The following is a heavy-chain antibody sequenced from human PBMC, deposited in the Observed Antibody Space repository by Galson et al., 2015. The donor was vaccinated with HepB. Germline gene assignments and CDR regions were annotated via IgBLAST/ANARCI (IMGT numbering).Heavy chain of an antibody. V-gene: IGHV1-69*04. CDR3: ARDSTGYPLDN. J-gene: IGHJ4*02. D-gene: IGHD3-22*01. CDR2: FIPILGMA. CDR1: GGTFSGYA. Sequence: SCKASGGTFSGYAISWVRQAPGHGLEWMGRFIPILGMANYAQKFQGRVTITADKSTSTVYMELSSLRSEDTAVYYCARDSTGYPLDNWGQGAMLTVSS.